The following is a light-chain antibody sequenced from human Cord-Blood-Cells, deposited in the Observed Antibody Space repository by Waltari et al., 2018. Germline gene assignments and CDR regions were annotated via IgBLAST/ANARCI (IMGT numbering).Light chain of an antibody. J-gene: IGLJ3*02. V-gene: IGLV2-23*01. CDR2: EGS. Sequence: QSALTQPASVSGSPGQSITISCTGSSSDFGSYNLVSWYQQHPGKAPKLMIYEGSKRPSGVSNRFSGSKSGNTASLTISRLQAEDEADYYCCSYAGSSTWVFGGGTKLTVL. CDR1: SSDFGSYNL. CDR3: CSYAGSSTWV.